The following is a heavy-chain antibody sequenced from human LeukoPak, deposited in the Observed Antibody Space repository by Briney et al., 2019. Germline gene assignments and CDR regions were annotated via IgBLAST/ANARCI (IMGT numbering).Heavy chain of an antibody. V-gene: IGHV3-33*08. J-gene: IGHJ3*02. Sequence: GGSLRLSCATSGFTFNNAWMNWVRQAPGKGLEWVAVIWYDGSYQYYADSVRGRFTISRDNSKNTLYLQMNSLRAEDTAVYYCARRLVVITTRIDAFDIWGQGTMVTVSS. CDR1: GFTFNNAW. CDR2: IWYDGSYQ. CDR3: ARRLVVITTRIDAFDI. D-gene: IGHD3-22*01.